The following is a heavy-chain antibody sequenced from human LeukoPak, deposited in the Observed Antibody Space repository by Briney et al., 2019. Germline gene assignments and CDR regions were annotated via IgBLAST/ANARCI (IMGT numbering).Heavy chain of an antibody. CDR1: GFTFSSYA. Sequence: GGSLRLSCAASGFTFSSYAMSWVRQGPGKGLEWVSAISGSGGSTYYADSVKGRFTISRDNSKNTLYLQMNSLRAEDTAVYYSAIDSTFGEFNYWGQGTLVTVSS. CDR2: ISGSGGST. J-gene: IGHJ4*02. V-gene: IGHV3-23*01. CDR3: AIDSTFGEFNY. D-gene: IGHD3-10*01.